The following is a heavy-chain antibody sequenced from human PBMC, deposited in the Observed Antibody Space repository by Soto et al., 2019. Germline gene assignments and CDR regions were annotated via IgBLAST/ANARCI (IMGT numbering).Heavy chain of an antibody. J-gene: IGHJ4*02. CDR3: ARLARSALYYDFWSGYYVFDY. Sequence: PSETLSLTCTVSGGSISSSSYYWGWIRQPPGKGLEWIGSIYYSGSTYYNPSLKSRVTISVDTSKNQFSLKLSSVTAADTAVYYCARLARSALYYDFWSGYYVFDYWGQGTLVTVSS. D-gene: IGHD3-3*01. CDR1: GGSISSSSYY. CDR2: IYYSGST. V-gene: IGHV4-39*01.